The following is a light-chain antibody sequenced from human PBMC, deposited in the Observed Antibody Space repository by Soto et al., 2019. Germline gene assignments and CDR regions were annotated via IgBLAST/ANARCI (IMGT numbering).Light chain of an antibody. V-gene: IGLV1-40*01. J-gene: IGLJ1*01. CDR3: KSYAGSNTYV. CDR1: NSNIGAGYD. Sequence: QSVLTQPPSVSGAPGQRFTISCTGSNSNIGAGYDVHWYQQLPGTAPKLLIYENSNRPSGVPDRFSGSKSGSSASLAIAGLQAEDEADYFCKSYAGSNTYVFGSGTKLTVL. CDR2: ENS.